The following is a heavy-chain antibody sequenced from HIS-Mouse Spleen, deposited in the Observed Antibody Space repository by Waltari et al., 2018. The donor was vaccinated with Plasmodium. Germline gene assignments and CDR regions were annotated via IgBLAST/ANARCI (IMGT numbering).Heavy chain of an antibody. J-gene: IGHJ2*01. D-gene: IGHD3-3*01. CDR2: ISSSSYR. V-gene: IGHV3-21*01. CDR1: GFTFSSSS. CDR3: ARDTRLEVRSYWYFDL. Sequence: EVQLVESGGGLVKPGGSLRLFCAPSGFTFSSSSMTGVRQAPGKGVEWVSSISSSSYRYYADSVKGRFTISRDNAKNSLYLQMNSLRAEDTAVYYCARDTRLEVRSYWYFDLWGRGTLVTVSS.